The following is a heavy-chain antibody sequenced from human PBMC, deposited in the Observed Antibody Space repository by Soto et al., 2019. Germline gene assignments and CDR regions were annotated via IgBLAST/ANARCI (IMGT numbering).Heavy chain of an antibody. CDR2: ISGSGGST. Sequence: PGGSLRLSCAASGFTFSSYAMSWVRQAPGKGLEWVSAISGSGGSTYYADSVKGRFTISRDDSKNTLYLQMNSLRAEDTAVYDCASCILRYGSGTYYSFDFWGQGTVVTVSS. CDR1: GFTFSSYA. D-gene: IGHD3-10*01. CDR3: ASCILRYGSGTYYSFDF. V-gene: IGHV3-23*01. J-gene: IGHJ4*01.